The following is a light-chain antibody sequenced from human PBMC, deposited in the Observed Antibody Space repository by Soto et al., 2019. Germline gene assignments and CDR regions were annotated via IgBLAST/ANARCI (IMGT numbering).Light chain of an antibody. Sequence: DIQMTQSPSSVSASIGDRVTITCRASQSINNCLAWYQQKPGKAPKLLIYTASSLQTGVPSRFSGSGSGTDFTLTSSSLQAEDFAPYYCQQANSFPLSFGGGTKVEIK. CDR1: QSINNC. J-gene: IGKJ4*02. V-gene: IGKV1-12*01. CDR2: TAS. CDR3: QQANSFPLS.